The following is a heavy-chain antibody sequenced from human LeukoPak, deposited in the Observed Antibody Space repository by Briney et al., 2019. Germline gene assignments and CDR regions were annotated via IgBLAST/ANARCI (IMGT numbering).Heavy chain of an antibody. Sequence: SETLSLTCTVSGGSISSYYWSWIRQPPGKGLEWIGYIYYSGSTNYNPSLKSRVTISVDTSKNQFSLKLSSVTAADTAVYYCARKSPGGYYYYMDVWGKGTTVTISS. CDR2: IYYSGST. V-gene: IGHV4-59*12. J-gene: IGHJ6*03. CDR1: GGSISSYY. CDR3: ARKSPGGYYYYMDV. D-gene: IGHD1-1*01.